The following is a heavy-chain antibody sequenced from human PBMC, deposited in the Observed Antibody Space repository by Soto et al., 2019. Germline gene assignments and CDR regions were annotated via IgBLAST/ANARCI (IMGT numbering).Heavy chain of an antibody. Sequence: SETLSLTCGVSDYSISSGYYWAWLRQPPGKGLEWLGSIYHSGSTYQNPSLSSRVTISVDTSRNKFSLRLSSVTAADTAVYYCARDRDGYNYAFDIWGQGTVVTVSS. CDR3: ARDRDGYNYAFDI. V-gene: IGHV4-38-2*02. CDR1: DYSISSGYY. D-gene: IGHD5-12*01. J-gene: IGHJ3*02. CDR2: IYHSGST.